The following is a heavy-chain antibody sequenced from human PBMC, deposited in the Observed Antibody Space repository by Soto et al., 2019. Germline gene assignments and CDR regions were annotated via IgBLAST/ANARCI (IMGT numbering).Heavy chain of an antibody. V-gene: IGHV4-59*01. D-gene: IGHD1-26*01. CDR1: GGSISSYY. Sequence: QVQLQESGPGLVKPSETLSLTCTVSGGSISSYYWSWIRQPPGKGLEWIGHIYYSGSTNYNPSLMSRVTISVDTSKNQFSLKLSSVTAADTAVYYCARTRVGRTYGMDVWGQGTTVTVSS. J-gene: IGHJ6*02. CDR2: IYYSGST. CDR3: ARTRVGRTYGMDV.